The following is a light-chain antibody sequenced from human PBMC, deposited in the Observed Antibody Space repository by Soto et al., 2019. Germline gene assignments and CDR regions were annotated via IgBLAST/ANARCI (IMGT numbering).Light chain of an antibody. CDR1: SGDVGFYTY. J-gene: IGLJ2*01. CDR2: DVS. Sequence: QSALTQPRSVSGSPGQSVTISCTGTSGDVGFYTYVSWYQPHPGKAPKLMIYDVSKRPSGVPDRFSGSKSGNTASLTISGLPAEDEADYYCCSYAGSYPLVFGGGTKLTVL. CDR3: CSYAGSYPLV. V-gene: IGLV2-11*01.